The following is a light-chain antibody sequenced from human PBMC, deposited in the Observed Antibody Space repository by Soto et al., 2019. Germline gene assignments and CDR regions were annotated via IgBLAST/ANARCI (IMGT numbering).Light chain of an antibody. CDR1: QTISSW. CDR2: DAS. Sequence: DIPMTQSPSTLSVSVGDRVTITFRASQTISSWLAWYQQKSGKAPKLLIYDASDLETGVPSRFSGSGSGTGFTFTINSLQPEDIATYYCQKYDNLPLNCGGGNKGDIK. CDR3: QKYDNLPLN. J-gene: IGKJ4*01. V-gene: IGKV1-33*01.